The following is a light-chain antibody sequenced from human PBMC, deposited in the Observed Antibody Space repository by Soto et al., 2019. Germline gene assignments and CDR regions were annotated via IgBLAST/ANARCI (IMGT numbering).Light chain of an antibody. CDR2: NVY. CDR3: SAHSVSRTYV. V-gene: IGLV2-14*03. Sequence: QSVLTQPASVSGSPGQSITISCTGTSSDVGAYNFVSWHQQHPGKAPKLMIYNVYDRPSGISYRFSGSKSGNTASLTISGLQVEDEAAYHCSAHSVSRTYVFGTGTMGTVL. CDR1: SSDVGAYNF. J-gene: IGLJ1*01.